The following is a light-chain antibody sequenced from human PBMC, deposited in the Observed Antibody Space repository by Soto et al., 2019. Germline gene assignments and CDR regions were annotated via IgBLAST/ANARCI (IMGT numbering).Light chain of an antibody. Sequence: EIVMTQSPATLSVSPGDRATLSCRATYSVGSDLAWYQVRPGRAPRLLIYGASTRATGIPARFSGRGSGTEFTLTISSLQSEDFAVYYCQQYNNWPPITFGQGTRLEIK. V-gene: IGKV3-15*01. CDR3: QQYNNWPPIT. CDR2: GAS. CDR1: YSVGSD. J-gene: IGKJ5*01.